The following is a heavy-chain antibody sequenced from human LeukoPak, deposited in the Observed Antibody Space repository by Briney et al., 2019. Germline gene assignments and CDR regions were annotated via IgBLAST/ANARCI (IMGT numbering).Heavy chain of an antibody. J-gene: IGHJ6*03. D-gene: IGHD3-10*01. Sequence: MPGGSLRLSCAASGFTFSSYSMNWVRQAPGKGLEWVSSISRSSSYRYYADSVKGRFTISRDNAKNSLYLQMNSLRAEDTAVYYCVRARGEVLWFGELFEFGYYYYYMDVWGKGTTVTVSS. CDR3: VRARGEVLWFGELFEFGYYYYYMDV. V-gene: IGHV3-21*01. CDR1: GFTFSSYS. CDR2: ISRSSSYR.